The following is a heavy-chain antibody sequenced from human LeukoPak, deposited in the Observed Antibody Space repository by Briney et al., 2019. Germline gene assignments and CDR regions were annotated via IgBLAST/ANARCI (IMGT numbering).Heavy chain of an antibody. CDR2: ISYDGKNK. CDR1: GFSISSHP. CDR3: VRVMTTTRNFDY. D-gene: IGHD1-1*01. Sequence: GRSLSLSCAASGFSISSHPMHWVRQTPGKGLEWVAVISYDGKNKYYADSVNGRFTVSRDNTKNTLYLQMNSLRVDDMGVYYCVRVMTTTRNFDYWGPGTQVTVSS. J-gene: IGHJ4*02. V-gene: IGHV3-30*04.